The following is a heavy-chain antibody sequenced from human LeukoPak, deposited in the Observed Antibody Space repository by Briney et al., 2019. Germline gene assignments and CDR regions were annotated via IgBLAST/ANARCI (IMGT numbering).Heavy chain of an antibody. CDR1: GFTFSSYA. V-gene: IGHV3-23*01. Sequence: GGSLRLSCAASGFTFSSYAMSWVRQAPGKGLEWVSAISNNGGYAYYADSVQGRFTISRDNSKSTLCLQMNSLRAEDTAVYYCAKQLGYCSDGSCYFPYWGQGTLVTVSS. CDR2: ISNNGGYA. D-gene: IGHD2-15*01. J-gene: IGHJ4*02. CDR3: AKQLGYCSDGSCYFPY.